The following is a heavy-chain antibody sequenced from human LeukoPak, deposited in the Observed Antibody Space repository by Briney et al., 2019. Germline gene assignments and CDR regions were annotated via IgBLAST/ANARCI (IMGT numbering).Heavy chain of an antibody. J-gene: IGHJ4*02. Sequence: SETLSLTCAVSGGSISSGGYSWSWIRQPPGKGLEWIVYIYHSGSTYYNPSLKSRVTISVDRSKNQFSLKLSSVTAADTAVYYCARAEYSSSSAPFDYWGQGTLVTVSS. V-gene: IGHV4-30-2*01. CDR3: ARAEYSSSSAPFDY. D-gene: IGHD6-6*01. CDR2: IYHSGST. CDR1: GGSISSGGYS.